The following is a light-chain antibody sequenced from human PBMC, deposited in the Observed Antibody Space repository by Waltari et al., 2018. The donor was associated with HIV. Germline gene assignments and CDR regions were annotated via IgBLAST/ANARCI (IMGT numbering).Light chain of an antibody. CDR1: QSVSSY. CDR2: DAS. CDR3: QQRNNWPSFS. J-gene: IGKJ4*01. Sequence: EVVLTQSPATLSLSPGNTATLSCRASQSVSSYLAWYQQKPGQAPRLLFYDASNRATGIPPRFSGSGSGTDFTLTISSLEPEDFAVYYCQQRNNWPSFSFGGGTKVEIK. V-gene: IGKV3-11*01.